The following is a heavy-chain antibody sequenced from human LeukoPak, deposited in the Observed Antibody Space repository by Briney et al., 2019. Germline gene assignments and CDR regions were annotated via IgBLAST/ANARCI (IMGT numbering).Heavy chain of an antibody. D-gene: IGHD3-22*01. V-gene: IGHV3-11*04. CDR3: VRGPAYYYDSSGSFDY. CDR1: GFTFSDHY. CDR2: ISNSANTI. J-gene: IGHJ4*01. Sequence: PGGSLRLSCAVSGFTFSDHYFAWIRQAPGKGLEWISYISNSANTIYYADSVRGRFTISRDNAKNSLLLQMNSLRVEDTAVYYCVRGPAYYYDSSGSFDYWGHGTLVTVSS.